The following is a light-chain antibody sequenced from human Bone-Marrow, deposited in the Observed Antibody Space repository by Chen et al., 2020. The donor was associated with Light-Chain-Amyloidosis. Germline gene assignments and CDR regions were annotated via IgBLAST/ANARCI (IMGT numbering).Light chain of an antibody. J-gene: IGKJ4*01. CDR1: QTISSNY. CDR2: GSS. Sequence: EIVLTQSPGTLSLSPGEGANLFCRASQTISSNYLTWYQQKFGQAPRLLIYGSSSRATGIPDRFTGSGSGTDFTRAINRLEPDDFAMYYCQQYGTSPLTFGGGTKVEIK. CDR3: QQYGTSPLT. V-gene: IGKV3-20*01.